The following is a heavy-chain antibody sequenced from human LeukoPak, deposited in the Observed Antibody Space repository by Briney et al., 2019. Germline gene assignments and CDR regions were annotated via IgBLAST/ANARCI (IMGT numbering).Heavy chain of an antibody. CDR1: GYTFTGYY. D-gene: IGHD3-3*01. J-gene: IGHJ4*02. CDR2: INPNSGGT. V-gene: IGHV1-2*02. Sequence: ASVKVSCKASGYTFTGYYMHWVRQAPGKGLEWMGWINPNSGGTNYAQKFQGRVTMTRDTSISTAYMELSRLRSDDTAVYYCARGATYYDFWSGYNYPCDWGQGTLVTVSS. CDR3: ARGATYYDFWSGYNYPCD.